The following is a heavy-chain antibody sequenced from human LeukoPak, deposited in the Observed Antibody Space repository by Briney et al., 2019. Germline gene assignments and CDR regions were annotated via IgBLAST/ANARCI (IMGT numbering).Heavy chain of an antibody. CDR1: GFTFDDYA. D-gene: IGHD3-22*01. J-gene: IGHJ4*02. CDR3: AKDIHRYGYYHSSAYHDY. V-gene: IGHV3-9*01. CDR2: ISWNSGSI. Sequence: GRSLRLSCAASGFTFDDYAMHWVRKAPGKGLEWVSGISWNSGSICYADSVKGRFTISRDNAKNSLYLQMNSLRAEDTALYYWAKDIHRYGYYHSSAYHDYWGQGTLVTVSS.